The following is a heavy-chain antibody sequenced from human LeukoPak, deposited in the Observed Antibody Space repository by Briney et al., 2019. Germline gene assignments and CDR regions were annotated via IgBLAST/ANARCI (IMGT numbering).Heavy chain of an antibody. CDR3: AIPDPIVGASKVFDY. D-gene: IGHD1-26*01. Sequence: GGSLRLSCAASGFTFSSYAMHWVRQAPGKGLEWVAVISYDGSNKYYADSVKGRFTISRDNSKNTLYLQMNSLISEDTAVYYCAIPDPIVGASKVFDYWGQGTLVTVSS. J-gene: IGHJ4*02. CDR2: ISYDGSNK. V-gene: IGHV3-30-3*01. CDR1: GFTFSSYA.